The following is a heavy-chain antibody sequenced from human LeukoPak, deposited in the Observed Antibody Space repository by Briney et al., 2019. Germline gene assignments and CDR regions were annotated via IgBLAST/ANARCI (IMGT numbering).Heavy chain of an antibody. CDR2: ISYDGSNK. V-gene: IGHV3-30-3*01. J-gene: IGHJ4*02. CDR1: GFTFSSYA. CDR3: ARDRAGDYGIDY. Sequence: PGGSLRLSCAASGFTFSSYAMHWVRQAPGKGLEWVAVISYDGSNKYYADSVKGRFTISRDNSKNTLYLQMNSLRAEDTAVYYCARDRAGDYGIDYWGQGTLVTVSS. D-gene: IGHD4-17*01.